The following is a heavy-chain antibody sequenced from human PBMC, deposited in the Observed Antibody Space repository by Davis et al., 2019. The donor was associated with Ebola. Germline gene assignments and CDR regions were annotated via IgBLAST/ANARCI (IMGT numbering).Heavy chain of an antibody. J-gene: IGHJ4*02. CDR3: ARGSGGVWIRYFLS. CDR1: GGSFSGYY. Sequence: SETLSLTCAVYGGSFSGYYWSWIRQPPGKGLEWIGEINHSGSTNYNPSLKSRVTISVDTSKNQFSLKLSSVTAADTAVYYCARGSGGVWIRYFLSWGQGTLVTVSS. CDR2: INHSGST. D-gene: IGHD3-9*01. V-gene: IGHV4-34*01.